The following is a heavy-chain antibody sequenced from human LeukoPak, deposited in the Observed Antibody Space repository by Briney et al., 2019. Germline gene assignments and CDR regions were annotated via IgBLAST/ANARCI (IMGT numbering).Heavy chain of an antibody. Sequence: GASVKVSCKASGYTFTSYYMHWVRQAPGQGLEWMGIINPSGGSTSYAQKFQGRVTMTRDTSTSTVYMELSSLRSEDTAVYYCARDFIPRTGDPGWYFDLWGRGTLVTVSS. CDR1: GYTFTSYY. CDR2: INPSGGST. J-gene: IGHJ2*01. V-gene: IGHV1-46*01. D-gene: IGHD7-27*01. CDR3: ARDFIPRTGDPGWYFDL.